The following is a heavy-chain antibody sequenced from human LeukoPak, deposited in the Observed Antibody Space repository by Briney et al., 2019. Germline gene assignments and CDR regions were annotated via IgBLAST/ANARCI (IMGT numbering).Heavy chain of an antibody. CDR1: EFTFSHFA. Sequence: PGRSLRLSCAVSEFTFSHFAMHWVRQAPGKGLEWVAVVSSHGNEGYYADSVKGRFTISRDNSKNTLYLQIDSLRAEDTAIYYCTRDAYNFNDFDYWGQGTLVTVSS. J-gene: IGHJ4*02. CDR2: VSSHGNEG. V-gene: IGHV3-30*01. CDR3: TRDAYNFNDFDY. D-gene: IGHD5-24*01.